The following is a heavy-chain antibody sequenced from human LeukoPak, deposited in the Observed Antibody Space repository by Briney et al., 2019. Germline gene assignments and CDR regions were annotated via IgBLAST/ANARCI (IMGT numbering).Heavy chain of an antibody. Sequence: GGSLRLSCAASGFTFSSYWMHWVRQAPGKGLVWVSRINSDGSSTSYADSVKGRFTISRDNAKNTLYLQMNSLRAEDTAVYYCARGEYSSYAYYYYYYGMDVWGQGTTVTVSS. CDR1: GFTFSSYW. CDR3: ARGEYSSYAYYYYYYGMDV. CDR2: INSDGSST. V-gene: IGHV3-74*01. D-gene: IGHD5-12*01. J-gene: IGHJ6*02.